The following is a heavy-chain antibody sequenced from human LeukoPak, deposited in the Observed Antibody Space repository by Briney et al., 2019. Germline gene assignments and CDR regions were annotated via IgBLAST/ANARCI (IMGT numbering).Heavy chain of an antibody. CDR2: IYYSGST. V-gene: IGHV4-59*08. CDR1: GGSISSYY. J-gene: IGHJ6*02. Sequence: SETLSLTCTVSGGSISSYYWSWIRQPPGKGLEWIGYIYYSGSTNYNPSLKSRVTISVDTSKNQFSLKLSSVTAADTAVYYCARHDSNYGDYYYGVDVWGQGTTVTVSS. CDR3: ARHDSNYGDYYYGVDV. D-gene: IGHD4-11*01.